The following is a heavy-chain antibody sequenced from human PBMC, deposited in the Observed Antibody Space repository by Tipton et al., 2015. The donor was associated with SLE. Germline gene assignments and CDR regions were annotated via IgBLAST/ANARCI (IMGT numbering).Heavy chain of an antibody. J-gene: IGHJ3*02. V-gene: IGHV4-39*07. Sequence: TLSLTCTVSGGSISSSSYYWGWIRQPPGKGLEWIGSIYYSGSTYYNPSLKSRVTISVDTSKNQISLKLSSVTAADTAVYYCASYGGSSWGDAFDIWGQGTMVTVSS. D-gene: IGHD6-13*01. CDR2: IYYSGST. CDR3: ASYGGSSWGDAFDI. CDR1: GGSISSSSYY.